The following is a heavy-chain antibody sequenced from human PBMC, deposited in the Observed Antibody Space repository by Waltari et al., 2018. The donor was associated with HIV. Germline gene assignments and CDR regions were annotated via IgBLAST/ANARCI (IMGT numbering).Heavy chain of an antibody. Sequence: QVQLVESGGGVVQPGRSLRLSCAASGFTFSSYAMHWVRQAPGKGLEWGAVISYDGSNKYYADSGKGRFTISRDNSKNTLYLQMNSLRAEDTAVYYCARDHSSSSVGEFDPWGQGTLVTVSS. CDR2: ISYDGSNK. CDR3: ARDHSSSSVGEFDP. J-gene: IGHJ5*02. V-gene: IGHV3-30*04. CDR1: GFTFSSYA. D-gene: IGHD6-6*01.